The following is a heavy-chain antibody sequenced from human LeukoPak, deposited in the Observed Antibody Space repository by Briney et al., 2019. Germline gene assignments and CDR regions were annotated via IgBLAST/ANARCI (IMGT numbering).Heavy chain of an antibody. D-gene: IGHD2-21*02. CDR1: GGSISSSSYY. CDR3: ARELVFFEIDAFDI. J-gene: IGHJ3*02. Sequence: PSETLSLTCTVSGGSISSSSYYWGWIRQPPGKGLEWIGSICYSGSTYYNPSLKSRVTMSVDTSKNQFSLNLRSVTAADTGVYYCARELVFFEIDAFDIWGQGTMVTVSS. V-gene: IGHV4-39*07. CDR2: ICYSGST.